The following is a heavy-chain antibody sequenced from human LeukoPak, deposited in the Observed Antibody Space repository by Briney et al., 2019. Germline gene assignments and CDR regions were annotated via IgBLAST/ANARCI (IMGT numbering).Heavy chain of an antibody. V-gene: IGHV3-48*03. Sequence: PGGSLRLSCAASGFTFSSYEMNWVHQAPGNGLEWGSYISGSGRTIDYADSVKGRFTISRDNTKNSVYLQMISLRAEDTAIYFCVRDAVMSPEVLLTAWDYFDCWGQGTLVTVSS. CDR3: VRDAVMSPEVLLTAWDYFDC. CDR1: GFTFSSYE. CDR2: ISGSGRTI. D-gene: IGHD2-21*01. J-gene: IGHJ4*02.